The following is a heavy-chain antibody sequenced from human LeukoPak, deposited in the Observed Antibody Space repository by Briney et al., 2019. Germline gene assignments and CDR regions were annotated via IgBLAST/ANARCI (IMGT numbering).Heavy chain of an antibody. D-gene: IGHD6-13*01. Sequence: AGGSLRLSCAASGFTFSNYAVSWVRQAPGKGLEWVSAISGRGDNTYYADSVKGRFTISRDNSKNTLYLQMNSLRTEDTAVYYCARGAYSSSWLNFDYWGQGTLVTVSS. CDR1: GFTFSNYA. J-gene: IGHJ4*02. CDR2: ISGRGDNT. V-gene: IGHV3-23*01. CDR3: ARGAYSSSWLNFDY.